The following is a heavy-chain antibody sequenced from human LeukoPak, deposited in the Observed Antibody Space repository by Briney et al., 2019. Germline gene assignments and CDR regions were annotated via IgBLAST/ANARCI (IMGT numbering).Heavy chain of an antibody. J-gene: IGHJ4*02. V-gene: IGHV6-1*01. Sequence: SQTLSLTCDISGDSVSSNSAAWNWIRQSPSRGLEWLGRAYYRSKWYNDYAVSLKSRMTINADTSKNQFSLQLNSVTPEDTAVYYCAKGRWALFDCWGQGTLVIVSS. CDR2: AYYRSKWYN. D-gene: IGHD3-10*01. CDR1: GDSVSSNSAA. CDR3: AKGRWALFDC.